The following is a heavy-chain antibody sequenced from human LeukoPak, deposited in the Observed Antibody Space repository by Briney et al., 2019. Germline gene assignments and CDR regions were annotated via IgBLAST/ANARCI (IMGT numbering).Heavy chain of an antibody. CDR1: DGSISIYY. CDR2: IYNSGSST. J-gene: IGHJ4*02. CDR3: VRDRELTY. Sequence: SETLSLTCTVSDGSISIYYWNWIRQPPGKGLEWVGYIYNSGSSTIYNPSLQSRVTISVDMSKNQFSLRLSSVTTADTAVYFCVRDRELTYWGQGILVTVSS. D-gene: IGHD3-10*01. V-gene: IGHV4-59*01.